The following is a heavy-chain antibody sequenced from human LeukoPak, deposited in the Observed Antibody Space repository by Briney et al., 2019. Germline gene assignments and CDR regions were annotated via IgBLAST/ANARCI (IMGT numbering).Heavy chain of an antibody. J-gene: IGHJ4*02. Sequence: PGRSLRLSCAASGFTFDDYAMHWVRQAPGKGLEWVSGISWNSGSIGYADSVKGRFTISRDNAKNSLYLQMNSLRAEDTAVYYCARDGEGYGYWGQGTLVTVSS. V-gene: IGHV3-9*01. CDR2: ISWNSGSI. CDR1: GFTFDDYA. CDR3: ARDGEGYGY. D-gene: IGHD5-24*01.